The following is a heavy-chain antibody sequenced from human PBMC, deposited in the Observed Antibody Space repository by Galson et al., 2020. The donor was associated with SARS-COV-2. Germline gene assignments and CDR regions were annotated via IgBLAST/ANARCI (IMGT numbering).Heavy chain of an antibody. V-gene: IGHV2-5*01. CDR3: AYVIVLGAGRTSLNL. Sequence: SGPTLVKPTQTLTLTCTFSGFSLSTSGVGVGWIRQPPGKALEWLALIYWNDDKRYSPSLKTRLTITKDTSKHQVVLTLTNTDPADTATYYCAYVIVLGAGRTSLNLWGQGTLVAVSS. CDR1: GFSLSTSGVG. D-gene: IGHD3-16*01. CDR2: IYWNDDK. J-gene: IGHJ4*02.